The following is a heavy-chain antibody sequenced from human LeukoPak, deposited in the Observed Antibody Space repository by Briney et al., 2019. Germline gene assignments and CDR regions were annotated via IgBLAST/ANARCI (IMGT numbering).Heavy chain of an antibody. Sequence: ASVKVSCKASGGTFSSYAISWVRQAPGQGLEWMGRIIPIFGTANYAQKFQGRVTITTDESTSTAYMELSSLRSEDTAVYYCARDPSVLDYDSSGYKGGWGQGTLVTVSS. CDR2: IIPIFGTA. CDR3: ARDPSVLDYDSSGYKGG. D-gene: IGHD3-22*01. V-gene: IGHV1-69*05. CDR1: GGTFSSYA. J-gene: IGHJ4*02.